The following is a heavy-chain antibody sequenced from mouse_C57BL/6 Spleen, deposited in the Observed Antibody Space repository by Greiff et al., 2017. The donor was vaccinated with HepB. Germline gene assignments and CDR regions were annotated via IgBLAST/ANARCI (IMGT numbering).Heavy chain of an antibody. J-gene: IGHJ1*03. Sequence: VQLQQSGPELVKPGASVKISCKASGYSFTGYYMNWVKQSPEKSLEWIGEINPSTGGTTYNQKFKAKATLTVDKSSSTAYMQLNLLSSEDSAVYYCASPSSFITTVVATGYFDVWGTGTTVTVSS. CDR1: GYSFTGYY. D-gene: IGHD1-1*01. V-gene: IGHV1-42*01. CDR3: ASPSSFITTVVATGYFDV. CDR2: INPSTGGT.